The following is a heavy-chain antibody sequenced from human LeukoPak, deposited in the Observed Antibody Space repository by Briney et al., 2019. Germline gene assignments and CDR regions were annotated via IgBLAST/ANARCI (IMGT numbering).Heavy chain of an antibody. Sequence: GGSLRLSCAASGFTFSSYAMSWDRQAPGKGLEWVSAISASGGSTYYADSVKGRFTISRDNSKNTLYLQMNSLRAEDTAVYYCAKDVVSTRQNFDYWGQGTLVTVSS. CDR1: GFTFSSYA. CDR3: AKDVVSTRQNFDY. CDR2: ISASGGST. V-gene: IGHV3-23*01. J-gene: IGHJ4*02. D-gene: IGHD5/OR15-5a*01.